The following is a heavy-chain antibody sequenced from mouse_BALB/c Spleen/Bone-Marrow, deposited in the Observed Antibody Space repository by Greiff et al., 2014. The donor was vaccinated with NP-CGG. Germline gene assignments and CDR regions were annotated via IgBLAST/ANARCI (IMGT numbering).Heavy chain of an antibody. J-gene: IGHJ2*01. CDR1: GFNIKDTY. CDR3: ARYRLGTYFDF. D-gene: IGHD2-14*01. V-gene: IGHV14-3*02. Sequence: VQLKQSGAELVKPGASVKLSCTASGFNIKDTYMHWVKQRPEQGLEWIGRIDPANGNAKYDPKFKDKATITADSSSNTAYLQLSSLTSEDTAVYYCARYRLGTYFDFWGQGTTLTVSS. CDR2: IDPANGNA.